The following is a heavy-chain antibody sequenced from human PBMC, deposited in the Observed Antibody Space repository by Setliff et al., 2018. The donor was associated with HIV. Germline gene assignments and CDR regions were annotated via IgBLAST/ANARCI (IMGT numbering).Heavy chain of an antibody. Sequence: GASVKVSCKASGGTFSSYAISWVRQAPGQGLEWMGGIIPISGTVNYAQKFWGRVTITTHESTSTAYMELSSLRSEDTAVYYCARDFGGYCSGYIFFPGLPDYWGQGTLVTVSS. V-gene: IGHV1-69*05. CDR1: GGTFSSYA. D-gene: IGHD2-15*01. CDR3: ARDFGGYCSGYIFFPGLPDY. CDR2: IIPISGTV. J-gene: IGHJ4*02.